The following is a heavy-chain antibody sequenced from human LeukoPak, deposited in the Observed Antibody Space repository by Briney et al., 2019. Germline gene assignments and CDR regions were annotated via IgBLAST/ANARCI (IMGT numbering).Heavy chain of an antibody. CDR3: ARLRLGELSLGFDP. D-gene: IGHD3-16*02. CDR2: INPSGGST. Sequence: ASVKVSCKASGYTFSSYYMHWVRQAPGQGLEWMGMINPSGGSTNYAQRFQGRVTMTRDTSTTTAYMELRSLRSDDTAVYYCARLRLGELSLGFDPWGQGTLVTVSS. V-gene: IGHV1-46*01. CDR1: GYTFSSYY. J-gene: IGHJ5*02.